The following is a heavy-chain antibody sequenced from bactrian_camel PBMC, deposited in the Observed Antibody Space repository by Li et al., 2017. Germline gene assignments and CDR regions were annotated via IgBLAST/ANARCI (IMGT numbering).Heavy chain of an antibody. Sequence: HVQLVESGGGSVEAGGSLTLSCAASGRTYTNWCMGWFRQAPGKEREGLATLDSSGITAYADSVKGRFTISRDNAKNTLYLQLNSLKTEDTAMYYCAKDTGRWGPYEYDYWGQGTQVTVS. V-gene: IGHV3S57*01. J-gene: IGHJ4*01. CDR3: AKDTGRWGPYEYDY. CDR2: LDSSGIT. D-gene: IGHD5*01. CDR1: GRTYTNWC.